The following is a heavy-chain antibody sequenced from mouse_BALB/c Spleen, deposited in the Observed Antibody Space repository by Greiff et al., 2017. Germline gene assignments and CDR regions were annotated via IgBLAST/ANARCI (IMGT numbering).Heavy chain of an antibody. CDR1: GFTFSSFG. CDR2: ISSGSSTI. D-gene: IGHD2-4*01. J-gene: IGHJ3*01. CDR3: ARNYDYDSAWFAY. Sequence: EVQLQESGGGLVQPGGSRKLSCAASGFTFSSFGMHWVRQAPEKGLEWVAYISSGSSTIYYADTVKGRFTISRDNPKNTLFLQMTSLRSEDTAMYYCARNYDYDSAWFAYWGQGTLVTVSA. V-gene: IGHV5-17*02.